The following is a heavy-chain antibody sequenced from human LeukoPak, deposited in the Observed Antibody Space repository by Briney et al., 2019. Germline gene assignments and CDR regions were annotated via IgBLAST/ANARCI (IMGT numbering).Heavy chain of an antibody. V-gene: IGHV3-64*01. CDR1: GFTFSNYA. Sequence: PGGSLRLSCASSGFTFSNYAMHWVRQAPGKGLEYVSAITSNGDKTYYGNSVKGRFTISRDNSKNTLYLQMGSLRIEDMAVYYCARGGATTLFDYWGQGTLVTVSS. D-gene: IGHD1-26*01. CDR2: ITSNGDKT. CDR3: ARGGATTLFDY. J-gene: IGHJ4*02.